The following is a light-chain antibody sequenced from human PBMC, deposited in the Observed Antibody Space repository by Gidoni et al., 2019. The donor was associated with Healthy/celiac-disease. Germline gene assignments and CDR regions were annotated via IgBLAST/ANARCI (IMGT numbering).Light chain of an antibody. Sequence: EIVLTSSPATLSLSPGERANLTCRASQSVSSYLAWYQQKPGQAPRLLLYVASNRATGIPARFSGSGSGTNFTLTISSLEPEDFAVYYCQQRSNWPPTWTFGQGTKVEIK. CDR1: QSVSSY. CDR2: VAS. J-gene: IGKJ1*01. V-gene: IGKV3-11*01. CDR3: QQRSNWPPTWT.